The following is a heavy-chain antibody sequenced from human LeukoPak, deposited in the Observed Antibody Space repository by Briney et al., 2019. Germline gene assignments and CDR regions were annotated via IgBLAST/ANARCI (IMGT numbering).Heavy chain of an antibody. D-gene: IGHD4-17*01. Sequence: GASVKVSCKASGGTFSSYAISWVRQAPGQGLEWMGWISAYNGNTNYAQKLQGRVTMTTDTSTSTAYMELRSLRSDDTAVYYCARDLHDYGDLPGVRSFDYWGQGTLVTVSS. J-gene: IGHJ4*02. CDR3: ARDLHDYGDLPGVRSFDY. CDR1: GGTFSSYA. CDR2: ISAYNGNT. V-gene: IGHV1-18*01.